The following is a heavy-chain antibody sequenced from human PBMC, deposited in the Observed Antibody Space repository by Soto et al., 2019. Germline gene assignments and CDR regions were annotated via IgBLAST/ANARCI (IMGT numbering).Heavy chain of an antibody. CDR1: GYSFTSYW. CDR2: IYPGDSYT. D-gene: IGHD6-13*01. J-gene: IGHJ6*01. V-gene: IGHV5-51*01. Sequence: VESLKISCKGSGYSFTSYWIGWVRQIPWKGLEWMGIIYPGDSYTRYSPSFQGQVTISADKSISTAYLQWSSLKASDTAMYYCARRQGIAAAGTVVFYYGMDVWGQGTTVTVSS. CDR3: ARRQGIAAAGTVVFYYGMDV.